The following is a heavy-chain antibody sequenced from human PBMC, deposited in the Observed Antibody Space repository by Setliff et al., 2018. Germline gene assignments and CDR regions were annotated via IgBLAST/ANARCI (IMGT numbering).Heavy chain of an antibody. CDR2: IYYSGST. CDR3: ARDKRQYNFWSGYYGSWGTYFDY. D-gene: IGHD3-3*01. J-gene: IGHJ4*02. Sequence: SETLSLTCTVSGGSISSSSYYWGWIRQPPGKGLEWIGSIYYSGSTYYNPSLKSRVTISVDTSKNQFSLKLSSVTAADTAVYYCARDKRQYNFWSGYYGSWGTYFDYWGQGTLVTVSS. CDR1: GGSISSSSYY. V-gene: IGHV4-39*07.